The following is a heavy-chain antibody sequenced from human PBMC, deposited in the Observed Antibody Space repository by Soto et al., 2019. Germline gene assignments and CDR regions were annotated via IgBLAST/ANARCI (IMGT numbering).Heavy chain of an antibody. D-gene: IGHD1-26*01. CDR2: ISSSGSTI. CDR1: GFTFSSYE. Sequence: LGLSCAASGFTFSSYEMNLVRQAPWKGLEWVSYISSSGSTIYYADSVKGRFTISRDNAKNSLYLQMNSLRAEDTAVYYCARDHGGAGIGWFDPWGQGTLVTVSS. J-gene: IGHJ5*02. CDR3: ARDHGGAGIGWFDP. V-gene: IGHV3-48*03.